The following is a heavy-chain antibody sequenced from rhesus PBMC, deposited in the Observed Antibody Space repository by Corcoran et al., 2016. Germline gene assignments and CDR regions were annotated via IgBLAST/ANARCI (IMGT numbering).Heavy chain of an antibody. CDR3: ATEWVYSGSGYGY. V-gene: IGHV1-111*02. Sequence: EVKLVQSVAAVQTPGASVTISCMASRSLFPPYSLHWVRHAPRHRLEWSGRCDPEDGEASHAQKFQDIVTITADTSTDTAYMELSSLRSEDTAVYYCATEWVYSGSGYGYWGQGVLVTVSS. CDR1: RSLFPPYS. D-gene: IGHD6-25*01. J-gene: IGHJ4*01. CDR2: CDPEDGEA.